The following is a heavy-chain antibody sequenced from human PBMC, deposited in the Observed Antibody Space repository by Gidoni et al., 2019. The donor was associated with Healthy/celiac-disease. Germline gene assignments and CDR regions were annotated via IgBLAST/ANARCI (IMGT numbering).Heavy chain of an antibody. CDR2: IRSSSSYT. V-gene: IGHV3-11*05. CDR3: ARDESSYYYGSGSYYEAPTGHWFDP. Sequence: QVQLVESGGGLVKPGGSLRLSCAASGFTFSDYYLSWIRQAPGKGLEWVSYIRSSSSYTNYADAVKGRFTISRDNAKNSLYLQMNSLRAEDTAVYYCARDESSYYYGSGSYYEAPTGHWFDPWGQGTLVTVSS. CDR1: GFTFSDYY. J-gene: IGHJ5*02. D-gene: IGHD3-10*01.